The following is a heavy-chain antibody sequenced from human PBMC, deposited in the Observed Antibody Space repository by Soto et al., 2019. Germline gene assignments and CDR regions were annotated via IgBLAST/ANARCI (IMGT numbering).Heavy chain of an antibody. J-gene: IGHJ4*02. V-gene: IGHV1-58*01. Sequence: QIQLVQSGPEVKKPGTSVKVSCKASGFTFTSSAVQWARQARGQRLEWIGWIAVARGNTNYAQKFQGKGTITRDVSTSTAHMELSSLTSEDTAVYYCAASHYESYYASSNYYSSSEDYWGQGTLVTVSS. CDR2: IAVARGNT. CDR1: GFTFTSSA. CDR3: AASHYESYYASSNYYSSSEDY. D-gene: IGHD3-22*01.